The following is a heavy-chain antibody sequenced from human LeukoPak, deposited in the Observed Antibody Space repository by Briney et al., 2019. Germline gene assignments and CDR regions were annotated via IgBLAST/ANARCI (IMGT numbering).Heavy chain of an antibody. Sequence: ASVKVSCKASGYTFTSYDINWVRQATGQRLEWMGWMNPNSDNIIYAQKFQDRVTITRDTSISTAYMELSSLRSEDTAVYFCARGPPGSTEYYMDVWGNGTTVIVSS. CDR3: ARGPPGSTEYYMDV. CDR1: GYTFTSYD. D-gene: IGHD4-11*01. J-gene: IGHJ6*03. V-gene: IGHV1-8*03. CDR2: MNPNSDNI.